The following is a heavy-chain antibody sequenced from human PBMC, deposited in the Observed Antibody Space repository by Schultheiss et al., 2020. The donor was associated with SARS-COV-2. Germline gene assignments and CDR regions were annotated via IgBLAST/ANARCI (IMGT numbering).Heavy chain of an antibody. D-gene: IGHD2-15*01. J-gene: IGHJ4*02. CDR1: GYTFTSYD. Sequence: SVKVSCKASGYTFTSYDINWVRQAPGQGLEWMGGIIPIFGTANYAQKFQGRVTITADKSTSTAYMELSSLRSDDTAVYYCAGAGQGYCSGGSCPLDYWGQGTLVTVSS. V-gene: IGHV1-69*06. CDR3: AGAGQGYCSGGSCPLDY. CDR2: IIPIFGTA.